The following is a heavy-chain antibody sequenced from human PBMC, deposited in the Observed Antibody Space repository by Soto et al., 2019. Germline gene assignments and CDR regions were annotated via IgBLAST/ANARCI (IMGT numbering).Heavy chain of an antibody. CDR3: ARDGYDGSGSPYPAY. Sequence: SETLSLTCSVSGGSMSEYFWSWIRQSPGRGLEWIGYIYYLGSTDYNPSLKSRVTISVDTSKRQFSLRLTSVTAADTAVYYCARDGYDGSGSPYPAYWGPGTQVTVSS. D-gene: IGHD3-10*01. CDR2: IYYLGST. CDR1: GGSMSEYF. V-gene: IGHV4-59*01. J-gene: IGHJ4*02.